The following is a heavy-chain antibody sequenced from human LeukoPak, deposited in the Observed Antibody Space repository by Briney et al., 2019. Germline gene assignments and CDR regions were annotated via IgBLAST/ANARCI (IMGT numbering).Heavy chain of an antibody. CDR1: GYTLTELS. V-gene: IGHV1-24*01. J-gene: IGHJ5*02. CDR3: AIGPFVDYYDSSGPT. CDR2: FDPEDGET. Sequence: GALVEFSCDVSGYTLTELSMQWVRESPGKGLEWLGGFDPEDGETIYAQKFQGRVTMTEDTSTDTAYMELSSLRSEDTAVYYCAIGPFVDYYDSSGPTWGQGTLVTVSS. D-gene: IGHD3-22*01.